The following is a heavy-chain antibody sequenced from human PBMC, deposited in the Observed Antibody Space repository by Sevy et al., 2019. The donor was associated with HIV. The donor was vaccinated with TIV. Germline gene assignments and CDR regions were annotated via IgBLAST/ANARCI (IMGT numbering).Heavy chain of an antibody. V-gene: IGHV4-59*01. J-gene: IGHJ3*02. CDR3: ASGSGSYYDAFHI. CDR1: GGSISGNF. CDR2: IYYSGST. Sequence: SETLSLTCSVSGGSISGNFWTWIRQPPGKGLEWIGYIYYSGSTNSNPSLKSRVSISLDTSKYQFSLRLNSVTAADTAVYYCASGSGSYYDAFHIWGQGTMVTVSS. D-gene: IGHD1-26*01.